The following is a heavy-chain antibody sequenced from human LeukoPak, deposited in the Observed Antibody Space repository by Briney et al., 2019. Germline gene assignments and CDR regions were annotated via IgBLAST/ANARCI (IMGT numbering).Heavy chain of an antibody. CDR2: IYYSGSN. CDR3: AGHYYDSSGYYTDY. J-gene: IGHJ4*02. D-gene: IGHD3-22*01. Sequence: SQTLSLTCTVSGGYISSCGYYWSWIRQHPGKGLEWIGYIYYSGSNYYNPSLKSRVTISVDTSKNQFSLKLSSVTAADTAVYYCAGHYYDSSGYYTDYWGQGTLATVSS. V-gene: IGHV4-31*03. CDR1: GGYISSCGYY.